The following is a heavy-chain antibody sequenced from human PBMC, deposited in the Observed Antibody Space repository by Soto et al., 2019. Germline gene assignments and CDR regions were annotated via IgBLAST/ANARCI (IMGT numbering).Heavy chain of an antibody. CDR3: ARGGMVIIPTATAFDY. D-gene: IGHD2-2*01. Sequence: TVSGGSISTYYWSWIRQPAGKGLEWIGRIYASGSTNYNPSLKSRVTMSVATSKNQFSLKLSSVTAADTAVYYCARGGMVIIPTATAFDYWGQGTLVTVSS. CDR2: IYASGST. CDR1: GGSISTYY. V-gene: IGHV4-4*07. J-gene: IGHJ4*02.